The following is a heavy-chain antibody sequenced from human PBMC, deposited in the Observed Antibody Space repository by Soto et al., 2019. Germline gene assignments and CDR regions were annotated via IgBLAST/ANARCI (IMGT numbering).Heavy chain of an antibody. CDR1: GFTFSSYG. D-gene: IGHD5-18*01. Sequence: QVQLVESGGGVVKPGRSLRLSCAASGFTFSSYGMHWVRQAPGKGLEWVAVISYDGSNKYYADSVKGRFTISRDNSKNTLYLQMNSLRAEDTAVYYCAKDRATGYSYGYADYWGQGTLVTVSS. CDR3: AKDRATGYSYGYADY. V-gene: IGHV3-30*18. CDR2: ISYDGSNK. J-gene: IGHJ4*02.